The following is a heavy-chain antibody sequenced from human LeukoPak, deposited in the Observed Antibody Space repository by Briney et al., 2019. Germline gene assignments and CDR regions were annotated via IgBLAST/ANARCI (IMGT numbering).Heavy chain of an antibody. Sequence: PGGSLRLSCAASGFTFSSYAMSWARQAPGKGLVWVSHINSDGSWTSYADSVKGRFTISKDNAKNTVYLQMNSLRAEDTAVYYCVSFYETYWGRGTLVTVSS. CDR1: GFTFSSYA. CDR2: INSDGSWT. V-gene: IGHV3-74*01. J-gene: IGHJ4*02. D-gene: IGHD2/OR15-2a*01. CDR3: VSFYETY.